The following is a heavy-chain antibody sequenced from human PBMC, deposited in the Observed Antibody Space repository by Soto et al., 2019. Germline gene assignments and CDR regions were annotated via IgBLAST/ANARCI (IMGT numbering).Heavy chain of an antibody. J-gene: IGHJ4*02. CDR1: GYTFTSYG. V-gene: IGHV1-18*01. CDR2: ISAYNGNT. CDR3: SKDVSGLGYCSGGSCYSAPY. D-gene: IGHD2-15*01. Sequence: ASVKVSCKASGYTFTSYGISWVRQAPGQGLEWMGWISAYNGNTNYAQKLHGRATMTTDTSTSTAYMELRSLRSDDTAVYYCSKDVSGLGYCSGGSCYSAPYWGQGTLVTVSS.